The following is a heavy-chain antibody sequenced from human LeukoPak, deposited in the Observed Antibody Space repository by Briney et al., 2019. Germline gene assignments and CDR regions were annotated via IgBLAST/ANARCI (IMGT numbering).Heavy chain of an antibody. V-gene: IGHV4-39*07. CDR2: IYYSGST. J-gene: IGHJ3*02. Sequence: PSETLSLTCTVSGGSISSSSYYWGWIRQPPGKGLEWTGSIYYSGSTYYNPSLKSRVTISVDTSKNQFSLKLSSVTAADTAVYYCARVRSRQLPDAFDIWGQGTMVTVSS. D-gene: IGHD1-26*01. CDR1: GGSISSSSYY. CDR3: ARVRSRQLPDAFDI.